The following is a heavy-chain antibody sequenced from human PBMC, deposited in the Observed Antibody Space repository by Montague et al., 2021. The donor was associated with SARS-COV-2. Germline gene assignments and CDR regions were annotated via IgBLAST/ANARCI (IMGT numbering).Heavy chain of an antibody. CDR1: GASISTSTDH. CDR3: ASHMGHVLVSVTGANWFDP. CDR2: FYYSDST. Sequence: SETLSLTCSVSGASISTSTDHWAWIRQSPGKGLEWVGSFYYSDSTHYNPSLRSRVTISVDSSKNQFSLKLNSVTAADTAIYYCASHMGHVLVSVTGANWFDPWGQGTLVTVSS. D-gene: IGHD5/OR15-5a*01. V-gene: IGHV4-39*01. J-gene: IGHJ5*02.